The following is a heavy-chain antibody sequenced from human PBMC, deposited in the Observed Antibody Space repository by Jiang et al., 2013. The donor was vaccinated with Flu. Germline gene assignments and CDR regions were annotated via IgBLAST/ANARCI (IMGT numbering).Heavy chain of an antibody. CDR3: GRGQDSDSWIFDF. CDR1: GSTFALYG. CDR2: INTDNGKI. Sequence: SGAEVKKPGASVKVSCMESGSTFALYGMHWVRQAPGQGLEWLGHINTDNGKITYSQKFQGRVSITMDPSAGAAYMELSSLRSEDTAVYYCGRGQDSDSWIFDFRGQGTLVTVSS. J-gene: IGHJ4*02. D-gene: IGHD6-13*01. V-gene: IGHV1-3*04.